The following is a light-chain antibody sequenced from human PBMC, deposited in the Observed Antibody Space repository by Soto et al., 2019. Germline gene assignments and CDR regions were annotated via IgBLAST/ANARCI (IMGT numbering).Light chain of an antibody. J-gene: IGKJ2*01. V-gene: IGKV1-39*01. CDR2: AAS. CDR1: QSIDSY. Sequence: DIQMTQSPSSLSASGGDRVIITCRASQSIDSYLNWYQQKPGKAPKLLIYAASNLQSEVPSRFSASGSGTIFTLTIRGLQPEDSATYFCQQSYSFPHTFGQGTKLEIK. CDR3: QQSYSFPHT.